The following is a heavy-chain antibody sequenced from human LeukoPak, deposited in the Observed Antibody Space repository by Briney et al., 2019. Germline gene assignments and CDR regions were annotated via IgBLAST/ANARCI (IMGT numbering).Heavy chain of an antibody. CDR2: ISYSGST. CDR1: GGSISSSSYY. Sequence: SETLSLTYTVSGGSISSSSYYWGWIRQPPGKGLEWIGTISYSGSTYYNPSLKSRVTISVDTSKNQFSLKLSSVTAADTAVYYCARTLTTGYYHYGMDVWGQGTTVTVSS. J-gene: IGHJ6*02. V-gene: IGHV4-39*01. D-gene: IGHD1-14*01. CDR3: ARTLTTGYYHYGMDV.